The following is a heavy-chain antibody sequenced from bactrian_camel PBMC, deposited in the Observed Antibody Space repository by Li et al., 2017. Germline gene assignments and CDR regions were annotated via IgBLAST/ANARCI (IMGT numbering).Heavy chain of an antibody. J-gene: IGHJ4*01. D-gene: IGHD5*01. V-gene: IGHV3S40*01. CDR3: ATPFPMTMGWHQLHYKY. CDR1: GFTFSSYE. CDR2: INSGRRATT. Sequence: DVQLVESGGGLVQPGGSLRLSCAAPGFTFSSYEMRWIRQAAGKGLEWVSQINSGRRATTYYADSVKGRFTISRGNADNTLYLQMNSLESGDTALYYCATPFPMTMGWHQLHYKYWGQGTQVTVS.